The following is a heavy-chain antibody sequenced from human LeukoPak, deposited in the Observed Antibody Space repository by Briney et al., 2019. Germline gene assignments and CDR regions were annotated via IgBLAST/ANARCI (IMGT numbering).Heavy chain of an antibody. CDR2: IIPIFGTA. V-gene: IGHV1-69*05. D-gene: IGHD6-6*01. J-gene: IGHJ6*03. CDR1: GGTFSSYA. Sequence: SVKVSCKASGGTFSSYAISWVRQAPGQGLEWMGGIIPIFGTANYAQKFQGRVTITTDESTSTAYMELSSLRSEDTAVYYCARCSSPTVYYYYYMDVWGKGTTVTVSS. CDR3: ARCSSPTVYYYYYMDV.